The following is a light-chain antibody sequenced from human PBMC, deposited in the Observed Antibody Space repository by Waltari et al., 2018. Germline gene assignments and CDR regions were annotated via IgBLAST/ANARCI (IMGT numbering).Light chain of an antibody. CDR3: GQGTHRTICT. CDR2: KVS. J-gene: IGKJ2*02. Sequence: DVVMTQSPLSLPVPPVQPASISCSSSQSLVHSDRKTYLNWLQQKPGQPPRRLSNKVSNRESRDPERLSGSGAGTDVTMKISRGEAEDVGVNYCGQGTHRTICTFGHGTKLEIK. CDR1: QSLVHSDRKTY. V-gene: IGKV2-30*02.